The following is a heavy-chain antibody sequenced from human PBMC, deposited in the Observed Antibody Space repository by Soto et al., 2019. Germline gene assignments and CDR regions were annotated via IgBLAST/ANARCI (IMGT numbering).Heavy chain of an antibody. Sequence: KPSETLSLTCAVSGVSLTSGNWWTWVRQSPQRGLEYIGEIFHDGTANYYPSFERRVAMSVDTSRNQFSLKLTSVTAADTAVYLCARLVYDTRLNYMYFDFWGPGTLVTVSS. CDR1: GVSLTSGNW. CDR2: IFHDGTA. CDR3: ARLVYDTRLNYMYFDF. V-gene: IGHV4-4*02. D-gene: IGHD3-10*01. J-gene: IGHJ4*02.